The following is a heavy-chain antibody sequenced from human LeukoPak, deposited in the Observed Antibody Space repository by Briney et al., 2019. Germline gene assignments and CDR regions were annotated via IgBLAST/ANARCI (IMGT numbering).Heavy chain of an antibody. CDR1: GFTFSSYA. J-gene: IGHJ4*02. V-gene: IGHV3-23*01. CDR3: ARTVVPEYYYDSSGYLPDY. CDR2: ISGSGGST. Sequence: GGSLRLSCAASGFTFSSYAMSWVRQAPGKGLEWVSAISGSGGSTYYADSVKGRFTISRDNSKNTLYLQMNSLRAEDTAVYYCARTVVPEYYYDSSGYLPDYWGQGTLVTVSS. D-gene: IGHD3-22*01.